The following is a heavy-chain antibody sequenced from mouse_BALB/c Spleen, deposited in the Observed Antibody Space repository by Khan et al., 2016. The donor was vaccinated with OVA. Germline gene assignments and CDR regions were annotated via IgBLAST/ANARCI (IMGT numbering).Heavy chain of an antibody. CDR1: GYIFTSYW. V-gene: IGHV1-76*01. D-gene: IGHD3-2*02. CDR3: AREEALYYFDY. CDR2: VYPGTDNT. Sequence: QIQLVQSGAELVRPGTSVKLSCKTSGYIFTSYWIHWVKQRSGQGLEWIARVYPGTDNTYYNENFKDKATLTADKSSTTVYLQLNSLKSEDSAVFFCAREEALYYFDYWGQGTTLTVSS. J-gene: IGHJ2*01.